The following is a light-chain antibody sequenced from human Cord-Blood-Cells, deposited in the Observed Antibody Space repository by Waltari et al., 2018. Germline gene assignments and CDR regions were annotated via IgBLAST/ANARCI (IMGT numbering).Light chain of an antibody. Sequence: QSVLPQPPSASGTPGKRVTIPGSGSSPNIGRNTVKWYQQHPGTAPKLLIYSTNRRPSWVPDRFSGSKSGTSASLAISGLQSEDEADYYCAAWDDSLNGWVFGGGTKLTVL. CDR3: AAWDDSLNGWV. J-gene: IGLJ3*02. CDR2: STN. CDR1: SPNIGRNT. V-gene: IGLV1-44*01.